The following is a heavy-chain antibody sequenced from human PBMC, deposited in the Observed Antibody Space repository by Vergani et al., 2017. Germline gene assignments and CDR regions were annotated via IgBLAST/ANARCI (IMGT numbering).Heavy chain of an antibody. D-gene: IGHD1-7*01. V-gene: IGHV2-5*04. CDR1: GFSLNTRGVS. Sequence: QITLKESGPTLVKPTQTLTLTCTFSGFSLNTRGVSVAWIRQPPGKALDWLALIYWNDDQHYSPSLNNRVTITKDTSKNQVVLTMTNMDYVDTGTYYCVYRKTGCGTTGCFYPVYYYYYIDVWGKGTTVTVSS. J-gene: IGHJ6*03. CDR2: IYWNDDQ. CDR3: VYRKTGCGTTGCFYPVYYYYYIDV.